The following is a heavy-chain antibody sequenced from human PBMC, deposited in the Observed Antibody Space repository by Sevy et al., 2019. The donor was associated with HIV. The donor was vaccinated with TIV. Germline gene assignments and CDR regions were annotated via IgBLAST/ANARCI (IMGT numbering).Heavy chain of an antibody. CDR3: AGDNSTLRGVYTTGYYYYYMDV. V-gene: IGHV1-46*01. D-gene: IGHD3-10*01. CDR1: GYTFTIYY. J-gene: IGHJ6*03. Sequence: ASVKVSCKASGYTFTIYYMHWVRQAPGQGLEWMVIINPSGGSTRYAQKFQGRVTMTKDTSTSAVYIELSSLRSEDTAVYYCAGDNSTLRGVYTTGYYYYYMDVWGKGTTVTVSS. CDR2: INPSGGST.